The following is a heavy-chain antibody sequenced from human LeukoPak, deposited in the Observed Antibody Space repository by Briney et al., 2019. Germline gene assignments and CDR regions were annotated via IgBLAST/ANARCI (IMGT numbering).Heavy chain of an antibody. CDR3: ARDVGVVMFDY. Sequence: GGSLRLSCAASGFTFSSYAMSWVRQAPGKGLEWVSAISGSGGSTYYADSVKGRFTTSRDNSKNTLYLQMSSLRAEDSALYYCARDVGVVMFDYWGQGTLVTVSS. V-gene: IGHV3-23*01. D-gene: IGHD3-3*01. CDR1: GFTFSSYA. J-gene: IGHJ4*02. CDR2: ISGSGGST.